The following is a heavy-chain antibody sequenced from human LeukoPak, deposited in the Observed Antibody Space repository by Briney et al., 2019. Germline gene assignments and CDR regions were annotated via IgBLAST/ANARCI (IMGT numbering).Heavy chain of an antibody. Sequence: GGSLRLSCAASGFTFSSYAMSWVRQAPGKGLEWVSAISGSGGSTYYADSVKGRFTISRDNSKNTLYLQMNSLRAEDTAVYYCAKGDVGYCGGGSCYPFDYWGQGTLVTVSS. D-gene: IGHD2-15*01. CDR1: GFTFSSYA. J-gene: IGHJ4*02. V-gene: IGHV3-23*01. CDR2: ISGSGGST. CDR3: AKGDVGYCGGGSCYPFDY.